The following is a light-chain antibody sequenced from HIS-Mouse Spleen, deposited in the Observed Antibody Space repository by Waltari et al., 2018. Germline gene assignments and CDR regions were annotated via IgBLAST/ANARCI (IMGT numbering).Light chain of an antibody. Sequence: SYALTQPPSVSVAPGQTARITFSGDALPTKYAYWYQQKSGQAPVLVIYEDSKRPSGIPERFSGSSSGTMATLTISGAQVEDEADYYCYSTDSSGNHRVFGGGTKLTVL. CDR1: ALPTKY. CDR2: EDS. J-gene: IGLJ2*01. V-gene: IGLV3-10*01. CDR3: YSTDSSGNHRV.